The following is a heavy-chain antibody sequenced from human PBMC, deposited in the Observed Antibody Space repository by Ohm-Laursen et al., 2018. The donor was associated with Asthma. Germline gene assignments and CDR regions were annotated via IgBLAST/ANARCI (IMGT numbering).Heavy chain of an antibody. CDR3: ARYCSGGSCGNWYFDL. CDR1: GGSISSGDYY. D-gene: IGHD2-15*01. Sequence: SQTLSLTCTVSGGSISSGDYYWSWIRQPPGKGLEWIGYIYYSGSTYYNPSLKSRVTISVDTSKNQFSLKLSSVTAADTAVYYCARYCSGGSCGNWYFDLWGRGTLVTVSS. J-gene: IGHJ2*01. CDR2: IYYSGST. V-gene: IGHV4-30-4*01.